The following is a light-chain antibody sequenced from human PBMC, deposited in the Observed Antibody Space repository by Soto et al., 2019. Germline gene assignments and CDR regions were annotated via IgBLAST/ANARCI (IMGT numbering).Light chain of an antibody. CDR1: SSNIGSNH. CDR2: SNS. CDR3: ASWDDSLSGVL. V-gene: IGLV1-47*02. J-gene: IGLJ2*01. Sequence: VLTQPPSASGTPGQRVTISCSGSSSNIGSNHVFWYQQLPGTAPKLLIYSNSQRPSGVPDRFSGSKSGTSASLASLAISGLRSEDEGDYFCASWDDSLSGVLFGGGTKVTVL.